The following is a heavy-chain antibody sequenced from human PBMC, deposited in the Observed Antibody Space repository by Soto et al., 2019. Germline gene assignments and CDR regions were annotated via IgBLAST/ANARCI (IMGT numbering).Heavy chain of an antibody. D-gene: IGHD4-17*01. CDR2: LNAGNGNT. V-gene: IGHV1-3*01. J-gene: IGHJ6*02. CDR1: GYTFTSYA. Sequence: QVQLVQSGAEVKKPGASVKVPCKASGYTFTSYARHWVRQAPGQRLEWMGWLNAGNGNTKYSQKFQGRVTITRDTSASTAHMELSSLRSEDTAVYYCAIDTAPSDVWGQGTTVTVSS. CDR3: AIDTAPSDV.